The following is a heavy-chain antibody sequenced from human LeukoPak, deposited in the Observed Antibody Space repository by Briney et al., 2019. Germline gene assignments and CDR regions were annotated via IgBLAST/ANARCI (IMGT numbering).Heavy chain of an antibody. CDR3: AEAAYCSSTSCSDEYYYYYYGMDV. J-gene: IGHJ6*02. CDR2: ISGSGGST. D-gene: IGHD2-2*01. CDR1: GFTFSSYA. Sequence: GGSLRLFCAASGFTFSSYAMSWVRQAPGKGLEWVSAISGSGGSTYYADSVKGRLTISRDNSKNTLYLQMNSLRAEDTAVYYCAEAAYCSSTSCSDEYYYYYYGMDVWGQGTTVTVSS. V-gene: IGHV3-23*01.